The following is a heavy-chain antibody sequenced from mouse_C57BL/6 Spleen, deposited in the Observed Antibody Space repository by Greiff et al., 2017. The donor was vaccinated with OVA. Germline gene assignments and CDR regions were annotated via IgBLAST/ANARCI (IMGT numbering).Heavy chain of an antibody. CDR2: ISYSGST. CDR1: GYSITSGYD. Sequence: VQLQQSGPGMVKPSQSLSLTYTVTGYSITSGYDWHWIRHFPGNKLEWMGYISYSGSTNYNPSLKSRISITHDTSKNHFFLKLNSVTTEDTATYYCARDYGYAMDYWGQGTSVTVSS. CDR3: ARDYGYAMDY. D-gene: IGHD1-1*01. J-gene: IGHJ4*01. V-gene: IGHV3-1*01.